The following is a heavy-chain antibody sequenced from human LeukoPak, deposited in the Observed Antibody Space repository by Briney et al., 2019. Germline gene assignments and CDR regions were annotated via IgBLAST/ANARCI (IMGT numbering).Heavy chain of an antibody. CDR1: GGSISSYY. CDR3: ARGGDTLTGYSPFDY. J-gene: IGHJ4*02. V-gene: IGHV4-59*01. Sequence: SETLSLTCTVSGGSISSYYWSWIRQPPGKGLEWIGYIYYSGSTNYNPSLKSRVTISVDTSKNQFSLKLSSVTAADTAVYYCARGGDTLTGYSPFDYWGQGTLVTVSS. D-gene: IGHD3-9*01. CDR2: IYYSGST.